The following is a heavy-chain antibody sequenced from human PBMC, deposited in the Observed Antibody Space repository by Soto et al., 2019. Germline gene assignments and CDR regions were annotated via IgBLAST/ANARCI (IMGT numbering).Heavy chain of an antibody. V-gene: IGHV4-30-4*02. CDR3: ARVLMGSSSSFDY. Sequence: SETLSLTCTVSGGSISSGDYYWSWIRQPPGKGLEWIGYIYYSGSTYYNPSLKSRVTISVDTSKNQFSLKLSSVTAADTAVYYCARVLMGSSSSFDYWGQGTLVTVSS. D-gene: IGHD6-6*01. J-gene: IGHJ4*02. CDR2: IYYSGST. CDR1: GGSISSGDYY.